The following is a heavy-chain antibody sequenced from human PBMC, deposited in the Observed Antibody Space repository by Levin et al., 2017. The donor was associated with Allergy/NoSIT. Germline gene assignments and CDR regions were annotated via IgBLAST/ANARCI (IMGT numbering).Heavy chain of an antibody. D-gene: IGHD6-13*01. Sequence: GESLKISCKVSGYTLTELSMHWVRQAPGKGLEWMGGFDPEDGETIYAQKFQGRVTMTEDTSTDTAYMELSSLRSEDTAVYYCATDKGGYSSSGYVPPSFDYWGQGTLVTVSS. CDR3: ATDKGGYSSSGYVPPSFDY. V-gene: IGHV1-24*01. J-gene: IGHJ4*02. CDR1: GYTLTELS. CDR2: FDPEDGET.